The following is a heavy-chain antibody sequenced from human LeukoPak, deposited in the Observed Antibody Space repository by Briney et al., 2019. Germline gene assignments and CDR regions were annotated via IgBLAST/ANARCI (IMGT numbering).Heavy chain of an antibody. CDR1: GGSISSSSYY. D-gene: IGHD6-13*01. V-gene: IGHV4-39*01. CDR3: ARIVHSSSWYGGFDY. J-gene: IGHJ4*02. Sequence: SETLSLTCTVSGGSISSSSYYWGWIRQPPGKGLEWIGSIYYSGSTYYNPSLKSRVTISVDTSKNQFSLKLSSVTAADTAVYYCARIVHSSSWYGGFDYWGQGTLVTVCS. CDR2: IYYSGST.